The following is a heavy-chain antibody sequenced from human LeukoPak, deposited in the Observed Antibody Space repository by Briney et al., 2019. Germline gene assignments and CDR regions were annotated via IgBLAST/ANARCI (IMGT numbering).Heavy chain of an antibody. CDR1: GYTLTELS. J-gene: IGHJ6*03. D-gene: IGHD3-22*01. CDR2: FDPEDGET. Sequence: ASVKVSCKVSGYTLTELSMHWVRQAPGKGLEWMGGFDPEDGETIYAQKFQGRVTMTEDTSTDTAYMELSSLRSEDTAVYYCATDRGGHDSSMHYYMDVWGKGTTVTVSS. CDR3: ATDRGGHDSSMHYYMDV. V-gene: IGHV1-24*01.